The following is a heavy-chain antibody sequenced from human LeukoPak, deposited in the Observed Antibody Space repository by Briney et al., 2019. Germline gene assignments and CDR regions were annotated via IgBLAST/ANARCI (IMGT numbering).Heavy chain of an antibody. D-gene: IGHD3-9*01. Sequence: ASVKVSCKASGYTFTSYGISWVRQAPGQGLEWMGWICAYNGNTNYAQKLQGRVTMTTDTSTSTAYMELRSLRSDDTAVYYCARASDILTGYSSFDYWGQGTLVTVSS. CDR3: ARASDILTGYSSFDY. J-gene: IGHJ4*02. CDR2: ICAYNGNT. CDR1: GYTFTSYG. V-gene: IGHV1-18*04.